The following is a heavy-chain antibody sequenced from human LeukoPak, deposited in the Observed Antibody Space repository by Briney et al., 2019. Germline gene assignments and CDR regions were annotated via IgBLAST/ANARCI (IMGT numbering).Heavy chain of an antibody. CDR1: GFIFSDYA. J-gene: IGHJ4*02. D-gene: IGHD2-15*01. CDR2: ISFNWGSA. CDR3: TSLDGGPG. Sequence: GGSLRLSCAVSGFIFSDYAMHWVRQAPGKGLEYVAAISFNWGSAYYANSVEGRFTISRDNSKNTLYLQMGSLRVEDTALYYCTSLDGGPGWGQGTLVTVSS. V-gene: IGHV3-64*01.